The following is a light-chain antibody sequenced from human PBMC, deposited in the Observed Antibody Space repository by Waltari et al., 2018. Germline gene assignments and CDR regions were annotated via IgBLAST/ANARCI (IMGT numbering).Light chain of an antibody. J-gene: IGLJ2*01. CDR1: SSNLGAGYV. CDR2: GNN. CDR3: QSYDSTINGVI. V-gene: IGLV1-40*01. Sequence: QSLLTQPPSVSGAPGQRVTISCTGSSSNLGAGYVPHWYQLLPGTAPKVLIYGNNNRPSGVPDRFSGSKSGSSASLAITGLQAEDEADYYCQSYDSTINGVIFGGGTKLTVL.